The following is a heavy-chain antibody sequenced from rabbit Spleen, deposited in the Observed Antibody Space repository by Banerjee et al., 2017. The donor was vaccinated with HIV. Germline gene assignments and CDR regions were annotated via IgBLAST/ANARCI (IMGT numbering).Heavy chain of an antibody. CDR1: GFDFSTYG. Sequence: QEQLVESGGGLVQPGGSLKLSCTASGFDFSTYGVTWVRQAPGKGLEWIGYIDPIFGRTYYASWVNGRFTISSHNAQNTLYLQLNSLTAADTATYFCVRDLGYDDYSEKGYFNLWGPGTLVTVS. V-gene: IGHV1S47*01. J-gene: IGHJ4*01. D-gene: IGHD2-1*01. CDR2: IDPIFGRT. CDR3: VRDLGYDDYSEKGYFNL.